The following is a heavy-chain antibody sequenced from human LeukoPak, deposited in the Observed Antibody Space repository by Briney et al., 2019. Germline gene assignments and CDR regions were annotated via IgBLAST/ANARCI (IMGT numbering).Heavy chain of an antibody. D-gene: IGHD6-19*01. CDR1: GFTFSSYG. V-gene: IGHV3-23*01. CDR2: ISGSGGST. CDR3: AKDQSSGWPNYFDY. J-gene: IGHJ4*02. Sequence: PGGSLRLSCGASGFTFSSYGMSWVRQAPGKGLEWVSAISGSGGSTYYSDSVKGRFTISRDNSKSTLYLQMNSLRAEDTALYYCAKDQSSGWPNYFDYWGQGTLVTVSS.